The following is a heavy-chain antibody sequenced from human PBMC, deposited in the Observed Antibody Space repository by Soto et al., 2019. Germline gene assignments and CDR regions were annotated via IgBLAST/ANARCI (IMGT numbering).Heavy chain of an antibody. Sequence: GASVKVSCKASGYTFTGYYMHWVRQAPGQGLEWMGWINPKSGGSSYAQKFQGRVTVTRDTSSSSAYMELSSLRSDDTAVYYCAKANSGDDDEFDYWGQGTPVTVSS. J-gene: IGHJ4*02. CDR2: INPKSGGS. CDR1: GYTFTGYY. D-gene: IGHD5-12*01. V-gene: IGHV1-2*02. CDR3: AKANSGDDDEFDY.